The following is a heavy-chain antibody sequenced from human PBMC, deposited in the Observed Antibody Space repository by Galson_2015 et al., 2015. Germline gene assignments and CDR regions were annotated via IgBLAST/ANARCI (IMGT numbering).Heavy chain of an antibody. J-gene: IGHJ3*02. Sequence: SLRLSCAASGLTFSDYYMSWIRQAPGKGLEWVSYISSSSSYTNYADSVKGRFTISRDNAKNSLYLQMNSLRAEDTAVYYCARPEKSGGYFIDDSDIWGQGTMVTASS. D-gene: IGHD1-26*01. V-gene: IGHV3-11*06. CDR2: ISSSSSYT. CDR1: GLTFSDYY. CDR3: ARPEKSGGYFIDDSDI.